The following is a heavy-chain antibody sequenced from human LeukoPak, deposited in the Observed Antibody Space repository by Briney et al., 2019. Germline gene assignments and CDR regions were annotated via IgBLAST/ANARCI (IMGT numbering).Heavy chain of an antibody. D-gene: IGHD6-13*01. CDR1: GFTFSNYA. CDR3: ARAGQQLSLLLFFD. Sequence: GGSLRLSCATSGFTFSNYAMTWVRQAPGKGLEWVSYISGNGITIYYADSMKGRFTISRDNTKNSVSLQMNSLRAEDTAVYYCARAGQQLSLLLFFDWGQGTLVTVSS. J-gene: IGHJ4*02. V-gene: IGHV3-11*01. CDR2: ISGNGITI.